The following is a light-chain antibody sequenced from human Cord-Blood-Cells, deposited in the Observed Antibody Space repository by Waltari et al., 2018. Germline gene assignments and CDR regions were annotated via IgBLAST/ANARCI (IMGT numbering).Light chain of an antibody. J-gene: IGLJ3*02. V-gene: IGLV3-25*03. CDR1: ALPKQY. CDR3: QSADSSGTYYWV. Sequence: SYELTQPPSVSVSPGQTARITCSGDALPKQYAYWYQQKPGQAPVLVIYKDSERPSGIPERFSGSRSGTTVTLTSSGVQAEDEADYYCQSADSSGTYYWVFGGGTKLTVL. CDR2: KDS.